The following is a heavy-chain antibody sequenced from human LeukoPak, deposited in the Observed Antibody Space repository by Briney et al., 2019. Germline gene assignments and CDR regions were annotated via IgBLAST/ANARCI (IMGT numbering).Heavy chain of an antibody. D-gene: IGHD2-21*02. CDR3: ARDGGDSYAFDI. J-gene: IGHJ3*02. CDR2: ISYDGSNK. CDR1: GFTFSSYA. V-gene: IGHV3-30-3*01. Sequence: PGGSLRLSCAASGFTFSSYAMHWVRQAPGKGLEWVAVISYDGSNKYYADSVKGRFTISRDNSKNTLYLQMNSLRAEDTAVYYCARDGGDSYAFDIWGQGTMVTVSS.